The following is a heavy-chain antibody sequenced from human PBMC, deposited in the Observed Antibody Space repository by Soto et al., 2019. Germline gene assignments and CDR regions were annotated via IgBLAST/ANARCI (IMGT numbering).Heavy chain of an antibody. D-gene: IGHD3-10*01. CDR2: INSDGSST. V-gene: IGHV3-74*01. Sequence: GGSLRLSCAASGFTFSSYWMHWVRQAPGKGLVWVSRINSDGSSTSYADSVKGRFTISRDNAKNTLYLQMNSLRAEDTAVYYCARAGYDMVRGVIRDYYMDVWGKGTTVTVSS. CDR1: GFTFSSYW. J-gene: IGHJ6*03. CDR3: ARAGYDMVRGVIRDYYMDV.